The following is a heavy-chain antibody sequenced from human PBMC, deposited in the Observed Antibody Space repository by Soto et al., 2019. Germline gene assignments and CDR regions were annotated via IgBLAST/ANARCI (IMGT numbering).Heavy chain of an antibody. CDR2: TYYRSKWYY. CDR3: SRGEQYSGRIFDY. CDR1: GDSVSSNSAG. J-gene: IGHJ4*01. D-gene: IGHD1-26*01. V-gene: IGHV6-1*01. Sequence: PSPTLSLTCAIPGDSVSSNSAGWSWVRQSPSRGLEWLGRTYYRSKWYYEYAVSVRGRITINPDTSKNQYSLQLNSVTPEDTAVSFCSRGEQYSGRIFDYWGQGALVTVSS.